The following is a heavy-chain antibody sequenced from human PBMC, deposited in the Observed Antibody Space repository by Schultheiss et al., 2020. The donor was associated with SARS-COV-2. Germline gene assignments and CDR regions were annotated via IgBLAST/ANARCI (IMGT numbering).Heavy chain of an antibody. V-gene: IGHV1-46*01. J-gene: IGHJ4*02. D-gene: IGHD3-10*01. CDR2: INPSGGST. Sequence: ASVKVSCKASGYTLSVNHIHWVRQAPGQGLEWMGIINPSGGSTSYAQKFQGRVTMTRDTSTSTVYMELSRLRSDDTAVYYCAREAATDYYGSGSPGDWGQGTLVTVSS. CDR1: GYTLSVNH. CDR3: AREAATDYYGSGSPGD.